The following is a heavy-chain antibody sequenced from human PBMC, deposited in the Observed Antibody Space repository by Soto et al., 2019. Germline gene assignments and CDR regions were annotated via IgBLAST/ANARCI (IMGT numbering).Heavy chain of an antibody. CDR2: ISYGGGTT. V-gene: IGHV3-23*01. Sequence: PGGSLRLSCAASEFTFSNFAMSCVLQAPGKGLEWVSAISYGGGTTYYADSVKGRFTISRDISKNTLYLQMNSLRAEDTAVYYCAKNPGYYYDSTGYHFDYWGQGTLVTVSS. D-gene: IGHD3-22*01. J-gene: IGHJ4*02. CDR3: AKNPGYYYDSTGYHFDY. CDR1: EFTFSNFA.